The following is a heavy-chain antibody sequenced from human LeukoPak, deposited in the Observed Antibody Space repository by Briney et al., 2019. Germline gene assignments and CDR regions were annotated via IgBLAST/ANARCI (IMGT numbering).Heavy chain of an antibody. D-gene: IGHD3-22*01. Sequence: GGSLRLSCAASGFTFSSYWMSWVRQAPGKGLEWVANIKQDGSEKYYVDSVKGRFTISRDNAKNSLYLQMNSLRAEDTAVYYCAREAGGGRITMIVVVIPSFDYWGQGTLVTVSS. J-gene: IGHJ4*02. CDR3: AREAGGGRITMIVVVIPSFDY. CDR2: IKQDGSEK. V-gene: IGHV3-7*01. CDR1: GFTFSSYW.